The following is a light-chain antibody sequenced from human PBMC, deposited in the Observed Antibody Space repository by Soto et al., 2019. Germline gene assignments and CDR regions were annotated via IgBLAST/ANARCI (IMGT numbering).Light chain of an antibody. CDR1: QSVSSY. CDR3: QQRSNWLFT. V-gene: IGKV3-11*01. J-gene: IGKJ3*01. CDR2: DAS. Sequence: EIVLTQSPATLSLSPGERATLSCRASQSVSSYLAWYQQKPGQAPRLLIYDASSRATGIPARFSGSGSGTDFTLTSSILEPEDFAVYYCQQRSNWLFTFGPGTKVDIK.